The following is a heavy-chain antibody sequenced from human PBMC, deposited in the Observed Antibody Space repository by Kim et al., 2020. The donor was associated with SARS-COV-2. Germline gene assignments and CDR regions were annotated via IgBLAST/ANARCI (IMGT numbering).Heavy chain of an antibody. V-gene: IGHV4-34*01. D-gene: IGHD3-3*01. J-gene: IGHJ5*02. CDR2: INHSGST. CDR1: GGSFSGYY. CDR3: ARGDYDFWSRRWFDP. Sequence: SETLSLTCAVYGGSFSGYYWSWIRQPPGKGLEWIGEINHSGSTNYNPSLKSRVTISVDTSKNQFSLKLSSVTAADTAVYYCARGDYDFWSRRWFDPWGQGTLVTVSS.